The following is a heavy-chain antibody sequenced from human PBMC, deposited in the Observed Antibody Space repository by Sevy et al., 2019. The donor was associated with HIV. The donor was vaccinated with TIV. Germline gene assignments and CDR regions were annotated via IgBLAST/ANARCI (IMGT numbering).Heavy chain of an antibody. CDR1: AFTFSSYG. Sequence: GGSLRLSCAASAFTFSSYGMHWVRQAPGKGLEWVAVISYDGSNKYYADSVKGRFTISRDNSKNTLYLQMNSLRAEDTAVYYCAKDPFPRITGTTHRWFDPWGQGTLVTVSS. CDR3: AKDPFPRITGTTHRWFDP. D-gene: IGHD1-20*01. J-gene: IGHJ5*02. V-gene: IGHV3-30*18. CDR2: ISYDGSNK.